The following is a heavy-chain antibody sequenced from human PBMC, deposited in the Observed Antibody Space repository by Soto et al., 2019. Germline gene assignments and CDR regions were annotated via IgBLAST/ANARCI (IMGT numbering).Heavy chain of an antibody. J-gene: IGHJ3*02. CDR1: GYTFTSYG. CDR2: ISAYNGNT. CDR3: ARSSPQGKLGDIVLMEYAAPAFDI. D-gene: IGHD2-8*01. Sequence: QVQLVQSGAEVKKPGASVKVSCKASGYTFTSYGISWVRQAPGQGLEWMGWISAYNGNTNYAQKLQGRVTMTTDTSTSTADMELRSMRSDDTAVYYCARSSPQGKLGDIVLMEYAAPAFDIWGQGTMVTVSS. V-gene: IGHV1-18*01.